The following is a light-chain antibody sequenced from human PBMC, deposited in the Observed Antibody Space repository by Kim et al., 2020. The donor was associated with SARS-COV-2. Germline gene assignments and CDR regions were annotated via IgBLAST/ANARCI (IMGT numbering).Light chain of an antibody. CDR2: AAS. J-gene: IGKJ1*01. V-gene: IGKV1-27*01. CDR3: QKYNSAAWT. CDR1: QGIGNY. Sequence: DIQMTQSPSSLSASVGDRVTITCRASQGIGNYLAWYQQKPGKVPKLLIYAASTLQSGVPSRFSGSGSGTDFTLTISSLQPEDVATYYCQKYNSAAWTFGQGTNVDIK.